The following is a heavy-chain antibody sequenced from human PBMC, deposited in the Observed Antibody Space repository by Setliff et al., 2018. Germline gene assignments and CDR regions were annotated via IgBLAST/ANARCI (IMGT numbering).Heavy chain of an antibody. CDR1: GGSISSYY. CDR2: IYTSGST. J-gene: IGHJ4*02. Sequence: SETLSLTCTVSGGSISSYYWSWIRQPAGKGLEWIGHIYTSGSTNYNPSLKSRVTMSVDTSKNQFSLKLSSVTAADTAVYYCAGDSSGYKPFDYWGQGTLVTVSS. CDR3: AGDSSGYKPFDY. D-gene: IGHD3-22*01. V-gene: IGHV4-4*07.